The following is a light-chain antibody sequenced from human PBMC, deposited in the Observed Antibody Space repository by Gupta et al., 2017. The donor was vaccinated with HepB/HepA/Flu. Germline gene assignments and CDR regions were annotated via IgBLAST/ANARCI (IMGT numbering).Light chain of an antibody. CDR1: KLGDKY. V-gene: IGLV3-1*01. Sequence: SYELTQPPSVSVSPGQTASITCSGDKLGDKYACWYQQKPGQSPVLVIYQDSKRPSGIPERFSGSNSGNTATLTIRGTQAMDEADYYCQAWDSSTWGFGGGTKLTVL. J-gene: IGLJ2*01. CDR2: QDS. CDR3: QAWDSSTWG.